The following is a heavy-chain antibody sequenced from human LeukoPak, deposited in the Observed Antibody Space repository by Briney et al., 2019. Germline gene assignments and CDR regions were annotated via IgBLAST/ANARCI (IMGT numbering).Heavy chain of an antibody. Sequence: GGSLRLSCAGSGFTFSDPYMDWVRQAPGKGLEWVGRIRNKANTYATAYSTSVKGRFTISRDDSKNTAYLQMNSLKTEDTAVYYCTRRSSDDSSGYYIWGQGTLVTVSS. J-gene: IGHJ4*02. D-gene: IGHD3-22*01. CDR2: IRNKANTYAT. CDR3: TRRSSDDSSGYYI. V-gene: IGHV3-73*01. CDR1: GFTFSDPY.